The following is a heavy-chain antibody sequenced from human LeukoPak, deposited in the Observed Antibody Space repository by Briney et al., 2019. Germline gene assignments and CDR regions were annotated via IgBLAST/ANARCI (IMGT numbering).Heavy chain of an antibody. CDR3: AKKGNLRVGMDV. CDR2: ISWNSGSV. V-gene: IGHV3-9*01. Sequence: PGGSLRLSCAASGFTFEDDAMHLLGQAPGKGLLWVSGISWNSGSVGYVDSVKGRFTISRDNAKNSLYLQMNRLRGEDTALYYCAKKGNLRVGMDVWGKGTTVSVSS. J-gene: IGHJ6*04. CDR1: GFTFEDDA. D-gene: IGHD1-26*01.